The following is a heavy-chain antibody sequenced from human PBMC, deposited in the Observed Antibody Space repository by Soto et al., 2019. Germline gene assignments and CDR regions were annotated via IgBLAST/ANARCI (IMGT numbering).Heavy chain of an antibody. Sequence: GGSLRLSCAASGFSFGGYAVTWVRQAPGKGLEWVSAISGGGGSTYYADSVKGRFTISRDNSKNTVYLQMNSLRAGDTALYYCAKTESFNGYYNAFDCWGQGARVTVSS. J-gene: IGHJ4*02. CDR2: ISGGGGST. CDR1: GFSFGGYA. D-gene: IGHD3-9*01. V-gene: IGHV3-23*01. CDR3: AKTESFNGYYNAFDC.